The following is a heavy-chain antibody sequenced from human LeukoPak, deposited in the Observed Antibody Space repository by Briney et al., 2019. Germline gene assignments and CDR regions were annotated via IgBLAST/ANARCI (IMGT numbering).Heavy chain of an antibody. J-gene: IGHJ6*03. CDR2: ISTNNGNT. Sequence: ASVKVSCKASGYTFSSYGINWVRQAPGQGLEWMGWISTNNGNTNYAQEYQGRVTMTTDTSTSTAYMELRSLRPDDTAVYYCARGRYCSGGSCHNIYYYYMDVWGKGTTVTVSS. CDR3: ARGRYCSGGSCHNIYYYYMDV. D-gene: IGHD2-15*01. CDR1: GYTFSSYG. V-gene: IGHV1-18*01.